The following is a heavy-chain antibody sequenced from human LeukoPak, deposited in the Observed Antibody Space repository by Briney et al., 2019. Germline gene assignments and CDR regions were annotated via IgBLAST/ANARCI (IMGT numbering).Heavy chain of an antibody. Sequence: SVKVSCKASGGTFSSYAISWVRQAPGQGLEWMGGIIPIFGTANYAQKFQGRVMITADESTSTAYMELSSLRSEDTAVYYCARADREMATIADAFDIWGQGTMVTVSS. CDR1: GGTFSSYA. V-gene: IGHV1-69*01. D-gene: IGHD5-24*01. CDR2: IIPIFGTA. CDR3: ARADREMATIADAFDI. J-gene: IGHJ3*02.